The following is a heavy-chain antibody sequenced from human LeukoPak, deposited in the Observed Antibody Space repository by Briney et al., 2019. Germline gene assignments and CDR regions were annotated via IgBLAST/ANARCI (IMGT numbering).Heavy chain of an antibody. CDR1: GFTFDDYG. D-gene: IGHD3-3*01. V-gene: IGHV3-20*04. J-gene: IGHJ3*02. Sequence: PGGSLRLSCAVSGFTFDDYGMSWVRQTPGKGLEWVSNINWNGGSTGYADSVKGRFTVSRDNSKNTLYLQMNSLRAEDTAVYYCAKEGYEVLLGLTIPGAFDIWGQGTMVTVSS. CDR3: AKEGYEVLLGLTIPGAFDI. CDR2: INWNGGST.